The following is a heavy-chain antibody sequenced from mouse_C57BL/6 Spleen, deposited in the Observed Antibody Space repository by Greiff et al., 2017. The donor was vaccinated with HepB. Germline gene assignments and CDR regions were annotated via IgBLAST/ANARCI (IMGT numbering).Heavy chain of an antibody. CDR2: ISDGGSYT. V-gene: IGHV5-4*03. CDR1: GFTFSSYA. D-gene: IGHD2-1*01. Sequence: EVKLMESGGGLVKPGGSLKLSCAASGFTFSSYAMSWVRQTPEKRLEWVATISDGGSYTYYPDNVKGRFTISRDNAKNNLYLQMSHLKSEDTAMYYCARHGNYVGAWFAYWGQGTLVTVSA. J-gene: IGHJ3*01. CDR3: ARHGNYVGAWFAY.